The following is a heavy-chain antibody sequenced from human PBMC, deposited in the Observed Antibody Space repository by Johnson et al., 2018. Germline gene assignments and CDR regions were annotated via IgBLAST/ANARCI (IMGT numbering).Heavy chain of an antibody. J-gene: IGHJ3*02. D-gene: IGHD6-19*01. Sequence: EVQLVETGGVVVQPGGSLRLSCAASGFTFDDYAMHWVRQAPGKGLEWVSLISWDGGSTYYADSVKGRFTISRDNSKTSLYLQMNSLRAEDTALYYCAQGGIPVAGELLDAFDIWGQGTMVTVSS. CDR2: ISWDGGST. CDR3: AQGGIPVAGELLDAFDI. V-gene: IGHV3-43D*03. CDR1: GFTFDDYA.